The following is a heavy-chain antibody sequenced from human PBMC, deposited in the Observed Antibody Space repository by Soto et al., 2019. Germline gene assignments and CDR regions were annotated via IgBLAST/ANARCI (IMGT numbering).Heavy chain of an antibody. CDR1: GGYIRGYD. CDR3: ARKYYDFPNWFDP. V-gene: IGHV4-59*01. J-gene: IGHJ5*02. CDR2: IYYSGST. Sequence: SETLCLTCSVSGGYIRGYDWSWIRKPPGKGLEWIGYIYYSGSTNYNPSLKSRVTISVDTSKNQFSLKLSSVTAADTAVYYCARKYYDFPNWFDPWGQGTLVTVSS. D-gene: IGHD3-3*01.